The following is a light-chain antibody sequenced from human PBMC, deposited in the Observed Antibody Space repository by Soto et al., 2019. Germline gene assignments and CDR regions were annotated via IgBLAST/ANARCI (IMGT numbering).Light chain of an antibody. V-gene: IGLV2-8*01. J-gene: IGLJ1*01. Sequence: QSLLTQPPSASGSPGHSVTISCTGTSSDVGAYNYVSWYKQHPGKAPKLMIYEVSKRPSGIPDRFSGSKSGNKASLTVSGLQAEDEADYYCRSDARIYNLDCFGPGTKVTVL. CDR1: SSDVGAYNY. CDR2: EVS. CDR3: RSDARIYNLDC.